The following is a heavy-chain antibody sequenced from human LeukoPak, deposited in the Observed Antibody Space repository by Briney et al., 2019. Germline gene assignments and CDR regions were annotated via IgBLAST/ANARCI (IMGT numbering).Heavy chain of an antibody. D-gene: IGHD2-15*01. CDR1: GGSISSGSYF. Sequence: SETLSLTCTVSGGSISSGSYFWSWIRQPAGKGLEWIGRIHTSGTTNYNPSLTSRVTISIDRSKNQLSLKLSSVTATDTAMYYCTRGGGYDAFDIWGQGTMVTVPS. V-gene: IGHV4-61*02. CDR2: IHTSGTT. J-gene: IGHJ3*02. CDR3: TRGGGYDAFDI.